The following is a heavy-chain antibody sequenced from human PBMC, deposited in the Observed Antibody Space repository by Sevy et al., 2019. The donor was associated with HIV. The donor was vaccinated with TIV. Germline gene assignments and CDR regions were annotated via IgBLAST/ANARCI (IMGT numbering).Heavy chain of an antibody. CDR2: ISSGSTNI. D-gene: IGHD6-13*01. Sequence: GGSLRLSCAASGFTFSTYSMNWVRQAPGKGLEWVSCISSGSTNIYYADSVKGRFTISRDNAKNSLYLQMNSLGVEDTAVYFCARGAIAAAGREQWLVSGNFDYWGQGTLVTVSS. V-gene: IGHV3-21*01. CDR3: ARGAIAAAGREQWLVSGNFDY. CDR1: GFTFSTYS. J-gene: IGHJ4*02.